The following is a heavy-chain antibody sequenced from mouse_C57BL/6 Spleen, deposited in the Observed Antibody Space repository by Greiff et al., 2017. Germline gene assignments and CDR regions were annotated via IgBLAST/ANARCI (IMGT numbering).Heavy chain of an antibody. V-gene: IGHV14-3*01. CDR3: ARTDRSICYAMDY. CDR2: IDPANGNT. J-gene: IGHJ4*01. CDR1: GFNFKNTY. D-gene: IGHD1-1*01. Sequence: VQLKQSVAELVRPGASVKLSCTASGFNFKNTYMHWVKQRPEQGLEWIGRIDPANGNTKYAPKFQGKATITADTASNTAYLQLSSLTSEDTATFYCARTDRSICYAMDYWGQGTSVTVSS.